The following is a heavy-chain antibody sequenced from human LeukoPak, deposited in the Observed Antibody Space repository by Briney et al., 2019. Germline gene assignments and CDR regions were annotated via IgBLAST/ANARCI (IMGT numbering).Heavy chain of an antibody. CDR3: ARGRKSLTGRGIPRSGGGQPYYGMDV. D-gene: IGHD3-9*01. V-gene: IGHV1-8*01. CDR2: MNPNSGNT. Sequence: ASVKVSCKASGYTFTSHDINWVRQATGQGLEWMGWMNPNSGNTGYAQKFQGRVTMTRNTSISTAYMELSSLRSEDTAVYYCARGRKSLTGRGIPRSGGGQPYYGMDVWGQGTTVTVSS. CDR1: GYTFTSHD. J-gene: IGHJ6*02.